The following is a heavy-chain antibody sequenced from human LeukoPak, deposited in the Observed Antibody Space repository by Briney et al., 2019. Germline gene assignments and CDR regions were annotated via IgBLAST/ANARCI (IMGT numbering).Heavy chain of an antibody. CDR3: AREALDGNSAGFDY. D-gene: IGHD4-23*01. J-gene: IGHJ4*02. V-gene: IGHV3-53*04. Sequence: GGSLRLSCAASGFTVSSNYMSWVRQAPGKGLEWVSVIYSGGSTYYADSVKGRFTISRHNSKNTLYLQMNSLRAEDTAVYYCAREALDGNSAGFDYWGQGTLVTVSS. CDR2: IYSGGST. CDR1: GFTVSSNY.